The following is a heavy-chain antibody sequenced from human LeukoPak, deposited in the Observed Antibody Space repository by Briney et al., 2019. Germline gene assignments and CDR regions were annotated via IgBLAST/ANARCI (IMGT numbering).Heavy chain of an antibody. J-gene: IGHJ6*02. CDR2: IIPTFGTA. Sequence: ASVKVSCKASGGTFSSYAISWVRQAPGQGLEWMGGIIPTFGTANYAQKFQGRVTITADESTSTAYMELSSLRSEDTAVYYCAREALWLQSTYYYYGMDVWGQGTTVTVSS. CDR3: AREALWLQSTYYYYGMDV. V-gene: IGHV1-69*13. CDR1: GGTFSSYA. D-gene: IGHD2-21*01.